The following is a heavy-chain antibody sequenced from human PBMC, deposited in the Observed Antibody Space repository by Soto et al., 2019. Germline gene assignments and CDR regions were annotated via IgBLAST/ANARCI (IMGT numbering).Heavy chain of an antibody. J-gene: IGHJ6*02. CDR3: ARVPGAMGQNYYGMYV. CDR1: GFTVSSNY. Sequence: EVQLVESGGGLIQPGGSLRLSCAASGFTVSSNYMSWVRQAPGKGLSWVAVIYSGGSTYYADAVKGRFTIARDNSKNTLYLQLNSLRSEDTAVYYCARVPGAMGQNYYGMYVWGQGNTVTVAS. V-gene: IGHV3-53*01. D-gene: IGHD7-27*01. CDR2: IYSGGST.